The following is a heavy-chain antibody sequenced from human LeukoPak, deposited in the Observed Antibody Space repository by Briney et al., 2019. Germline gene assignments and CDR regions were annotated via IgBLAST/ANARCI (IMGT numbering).Heavy chain of an antibody. J-gene: IGHJ4*02. Sequence: SETLSLTCTVSGGSIRSYYWSWIRQPPGKGLEWIGYVSDSGSTNYNPSLKSRVTISADTSKNQVSLTLSSVTAADTAVYYCARHPELYFFDYWGQGTLVTVSS. V-gene: IGHV4-59*08. CDR3: ARHPELYFFDY. CDR2: VSDSGST. D-gene: IGHD3-10*01. CDR1: GGSIRSYY.